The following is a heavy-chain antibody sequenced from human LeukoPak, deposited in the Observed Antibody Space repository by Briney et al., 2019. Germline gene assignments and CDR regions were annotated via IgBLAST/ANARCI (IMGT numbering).Heavy chain of an antibody. V-gene: IGHV1-24*01. D-gene: IGHD6-19*01. J-gene: IGHJ4*02. CDR3: AVSPVGTQWLAPGY. CDR1: GYTLTELS. CDR2: FDPEDGET. Sequence: ASVKVSCKVSGYTLTELSMHWMRQAPGKGLEWMGGFDPEDGETIYAQKFQGRVTMTEDTSTDTAYMELSSLRSEDTAVYYCAVSPVGTQWLAPGYWGQGTLVTVSS.